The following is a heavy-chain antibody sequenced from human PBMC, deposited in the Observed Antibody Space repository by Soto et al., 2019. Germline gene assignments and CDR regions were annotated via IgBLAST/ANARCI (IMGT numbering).Heavy chain of an antibody. CDR3: AREESYYYGSGGVFGY. CDR1: GGAFSGYY. Sequence: QVQLQQWGAGLLKPSETLSLNCAVYGGAFSGYYWRWIRQPPGKGLAWIGEINHSGSTNYNPSLKRRVTISVDKSKGQSTLKLSSVTAADTAVYYCAREESYYYGSGGVFGYWGQGTLVTVSS. V-gene: IGHV4-34*01. J-gene: IGHJ4*02. D-gene: IGHD3-10*01. CDR2: INHSGST.